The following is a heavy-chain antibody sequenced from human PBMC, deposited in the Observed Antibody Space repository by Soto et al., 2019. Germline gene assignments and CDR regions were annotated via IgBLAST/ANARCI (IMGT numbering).Heavy chain of an antibody. Sequence: PSETLSLTCAVYGGSFSGYYWSWIRQPPGKGLEWIGEINHSGSTNYNPSLKSRVTISVDTSKNQFSLKLSPVTAADTAVYYCAREEYSSSAGRGMDVWGQGNTVAV. CDR1: GGSFSGYY. CDR3: AREEYSSSAGRGMDV. V-gene: IGHV4-34*01. J-gene: IGHJ6*02. CDR2: INHSGST. D-gene: IGHD6-6*01.